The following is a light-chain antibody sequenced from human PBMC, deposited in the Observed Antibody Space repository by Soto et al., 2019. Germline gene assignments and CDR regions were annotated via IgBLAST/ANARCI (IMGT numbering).Light chain of an antibody. CDR3: QQYGSWT. CDR2: DAS. Sequence: EIVLTQSPATLSLSPGERATLSCRASQSVGTFLAWYQQKPGQAPRLIIYDASNRATGIPARFSGSGSGTDFTLTISRLEPEDSAIYYCQQYGSWTFGQGTKVEI. CDR1: QSVGTF. V-gene: IGKV3-11*01. J-gene: IGKJ1*01.